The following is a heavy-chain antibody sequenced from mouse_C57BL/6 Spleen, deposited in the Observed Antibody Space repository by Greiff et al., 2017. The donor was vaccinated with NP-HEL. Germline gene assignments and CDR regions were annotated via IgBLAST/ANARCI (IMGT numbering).Heavy chain of an antibody. D-gene: IGHD2-3*01. Sequence: QVQLQQSGAELVRPGASVKLSCKASGYTFTDYYINWVKQRPGQGLEWIARIYPGSGNTYYNEKFKGKATLTAEKSSSTAYMQLSSLTSEDSAVYFCARGEDDGYYRFAYWGQGTLVTVSA. J-gene: IGHJ3*01. CDR3: ARGEDDGYYRFAY. CDR2: IYPGSGNT. CDR1: GYTFTDYY. V-gene: IGHV1-76*01.